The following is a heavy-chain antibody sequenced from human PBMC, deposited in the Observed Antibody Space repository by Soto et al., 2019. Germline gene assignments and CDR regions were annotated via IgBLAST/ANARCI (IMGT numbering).Heavy chain of an antibody. CDR3: SHRSNTGGRFDY. D-gene: IGHD2-8*02. CDR2: IYWDDDE. Sequence: SGPTLVNPTQTLTLTCPFSGFSLSTSGVGVGWIRQPPGKALEWLALIYWDDDERYSPSLRSRLTITKDTSKNQVVLTMTNMDPVDTATYYCSHRSNTGGRFDYWGQGTLVTVSS. J-gene: IGHJ4*02. V-gene: IGHV2-5*02. CDR1: GFSLSTSGVG.